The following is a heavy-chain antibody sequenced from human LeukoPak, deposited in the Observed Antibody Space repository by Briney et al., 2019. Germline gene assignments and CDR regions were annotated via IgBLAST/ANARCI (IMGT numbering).Heavy chain of an antibody. Sequence: SETLSLTCAVYGGSFSGYYWSWIRQPPGKGLEWIGEINHSGSTNYNPSLKSRVTISVDTPKNQFSLKLSSVTAADTAVYYCARGPVVVPAAIPFYYYYYYMDVWGKGTTVTVSS. CDR2: INHSGST. D-gene: IGHD2-2*01. J-gene: IGHJ6*03. V-gene: IGHV4-34*01. CDR3: ARGPVVVPAAIPFYYYYYYMDV. CDR1: GGSFSGYY.